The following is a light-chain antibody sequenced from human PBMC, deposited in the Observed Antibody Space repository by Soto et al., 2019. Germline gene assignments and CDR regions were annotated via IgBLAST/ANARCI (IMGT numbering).Light chain of an antibody. Sequence: DIQMTQSRSTLSASVGDRVTITCRASQSISSWLAWYQQKPGKAPKLLIYKASSLKSGVPSRFSGSGSGTDFTLTISSLEPEDFAVYYCQQRSNWWTFGQGTKVDIK. V-gene: IGKV1-5*03. CDR2: KAS. J-gene: IGKJ1*01. CDR3: QQRSNWWT. CDR1: QSISSW.